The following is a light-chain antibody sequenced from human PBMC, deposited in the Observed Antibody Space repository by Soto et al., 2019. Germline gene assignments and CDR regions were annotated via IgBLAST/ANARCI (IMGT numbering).Light chain of an antibody. Sequence: EIVLTQSPCTLSLSPGERATLSCRASQSVSSSYLAWYQQKPGQAPRLLIYGASTRATGIPARFSGSGSGTEFTLSIRSLQSEDFAVYYCQQYNRWPPITFGQGTRLEIK. J-gene: IGKJ5*01. V-gene: IGKV3D-15*01. CDR1: QSVSSSY. CDR2: GAS. CDR3: QQYNRWPPIT.